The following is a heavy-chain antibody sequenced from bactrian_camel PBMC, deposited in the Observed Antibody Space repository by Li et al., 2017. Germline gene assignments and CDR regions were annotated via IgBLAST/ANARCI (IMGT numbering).Heavy chain of an antibody. J-gene: IGHJ6*01. CDR3: AADPFWPWYGGNCKEFAY. V-gene: IGHV3-2*01. Sequence: VQLVESGGGSAQAGGSLRLSCTASGDTLSPFCTGWFRQAPGKEREGVASIYTADNITYVDSVKGRFTISKDNDKNTLFLQMTGLKPEDTGMYYCAADPFWPWYGGNCKEFAYWGQ. CDR1: GDTLSPFC. CDR2: IYTADNIT. D-gene: IGHD6*01.